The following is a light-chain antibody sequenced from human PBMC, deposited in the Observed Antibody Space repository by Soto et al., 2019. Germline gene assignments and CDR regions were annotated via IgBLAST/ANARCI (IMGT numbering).Light chain of an antibody. V-gene: IGLV2-14*01. J-gene: IGLJ3*02. Sequence: QSALTQPASVSGSPGQTITISCTGAVSEVAAYTYVSWYQQHPGKGPKLIIYDVSNRPLGVSNRFSGSKSGTTASLTISGLQAEDEADYYCSSSTRIVGLFGGGTKVTVL. CDR1: VSEVAAYTY. CDR2: DVS. CDR3: SSSTRIVGL.